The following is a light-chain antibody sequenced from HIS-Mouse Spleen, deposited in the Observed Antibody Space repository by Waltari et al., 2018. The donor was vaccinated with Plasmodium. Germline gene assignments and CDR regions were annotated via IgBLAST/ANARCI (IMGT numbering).Light chain of an antibody. CDR1: QSVSSY. J-gene: IGKJ4*01. Sequence: EIVLTQSPATLSLSPGARAPLPCRASQSVSSYLAWYQQKPGQAPRLLIYDASNRATGIPARFSGSGSGTDFTLTISSLEPEDFAVYYCQQRSNWPPLTFGGGTKVEIK. CDR2: DAS. V-gene: IGKV3-11*01. CDR3: QQRSNWPPLT.